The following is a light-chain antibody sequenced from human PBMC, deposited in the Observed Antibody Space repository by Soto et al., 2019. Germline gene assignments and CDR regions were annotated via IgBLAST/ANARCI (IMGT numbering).Light chain of an antibody. V-gene: IGLV1-44*01. J-gene: IGLJ1*01. CDR1: SSNIGSNT. CDR3: AAWDDSPNAL. Sequence: QSVLTQPPSASGTPGQRVTISCSGSSSNIGSNTVNWYQQLPGTAPKLLIYSNNQRPSGVPDRFSGSKSGTSASLAISGLQSEDEADYYCAAWDDSPNALFGTGTKVTVL. CDR2: SNN.